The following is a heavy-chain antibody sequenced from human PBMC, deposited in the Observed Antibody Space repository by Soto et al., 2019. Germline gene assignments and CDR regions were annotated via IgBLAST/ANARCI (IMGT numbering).Heavy chain of an antibody. J-gene: IGHJ1*01. Sequence: GGSLRLSCAASGFTFGGYGMSWVRQAPGKGLEWVSDINWNGSSTCYADSVKGRFTISRDNAKNSLYLQMNSLRAEDTAVYYCARNPDYGDYESFQHWGQGTLVTVSS. CDR2: INWNGSST. V-gene: IGHV3-20*04. CDR3: ARNPDYGDYESFQH. CDR1: GFTFGGYG. D-gene: IGHD4-17*01.